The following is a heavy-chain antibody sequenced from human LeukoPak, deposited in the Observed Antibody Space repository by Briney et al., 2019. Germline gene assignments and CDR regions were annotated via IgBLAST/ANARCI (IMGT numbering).Heavy chain of an antibody. CDR3: ARGTWGPQY. J-gene: IGHJ4*02. CDR2: IKVDGSEK. V-gene: IGHV3-7*01. D-gene: IGHD7-27*01. Sequence: PGGSLRPSCAASGFTFSSHWMSWVRQAPGKGLEWVADIKVDGSEKHYVDSVRGRFTISRDNAKNSLYLQMNSLRAEDTAVYYCARGTWGPQYWGLGTLVTVSS. CDR1: GFTFSSHW.